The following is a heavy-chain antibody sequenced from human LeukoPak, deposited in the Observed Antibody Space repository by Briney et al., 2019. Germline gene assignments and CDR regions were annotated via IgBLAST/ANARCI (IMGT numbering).Heavy chain of an antibody. CDR2: IRSKANSYAT. CDR3: AKASGSGSSIYAPRYYYYMDV. Sequence: GGSLRLSCAASGFTFSVSAMRWVRQASGKGLEWVGRIRSKANSYATAYAALVKGRFTISRDDSKNTAYLQMNSLRAEDTAVYYCAKASGSGSSIYAPRYYYYMDVWGKGTTVTVSS. J-gene: IGHJ6*03. V-gene: IGHV3-73*01. CDR1: GFTFSVSA. D-gene: IGHD3-10*01.